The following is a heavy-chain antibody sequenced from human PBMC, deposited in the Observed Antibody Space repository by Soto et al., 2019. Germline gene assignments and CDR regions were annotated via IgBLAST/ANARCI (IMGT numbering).Heavy chain of an antibody. CDR2: ISGSGGST. CDR3: AKPLDYGDYVGYYYYGMDV. Sequence: GGSLRLSCAASGFTFSSYAMSWVRQAPGKGLEWVSAISGSGGSTYYADSVKGRFTISRDNSKNKLYLQMNSLRAEDTAVYYCAKPLDYGDYVGYYYYGMDVWGQGTTVTVSS. V-gene: IGHV3-23*01. J-gene: IGHJ6*02. CDR1: GFTFSSYA. D-gene: IGHD4-17*01.